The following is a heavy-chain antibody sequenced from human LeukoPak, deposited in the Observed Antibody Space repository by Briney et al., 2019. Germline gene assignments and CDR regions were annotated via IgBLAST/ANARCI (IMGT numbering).Heavy chain of an antibody. J-gene: IGHJ4*02. Sequence: GGTLRLSCAASGFTFSSYGMSWVRQAPGKGLEWVSAISGSGGSTYYADSVKGRFTISRDNAKNSLYLQMNSLRAEDTALYYCARDSGSGWDEAFDYWGQGTLVTVSS. D-gene: IGHD6-19*01. CDR1: GFTFSSYG. CDR2: ISGSGGST. V-gene: IGHV3-23*01. CDR3: ARDSGSGWDEAFDY.